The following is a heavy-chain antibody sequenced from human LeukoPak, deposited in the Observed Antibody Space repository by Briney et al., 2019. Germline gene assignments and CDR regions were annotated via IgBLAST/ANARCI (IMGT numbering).Heavy chain of an antibody. CDR2: MNPNSGNT. J-gene: IGHJ4*02. Sequence: GASVKVSCKASGYTFTSYDINWVRQATGQGLEWMGWMNPNSGNTGYAQKFQGRVTMTRNTSISTAYMELSSLRSEDTAVYYCARDSPPRTGSGSYYNERHLDYWGQGTLVTVSS. V-gene: IGHV1-8*01. D-gene: IGHD3-10*01. CDR1: GYTFTSYD. CDR3: ARDSPPRTGSGSYYNERHLDY.